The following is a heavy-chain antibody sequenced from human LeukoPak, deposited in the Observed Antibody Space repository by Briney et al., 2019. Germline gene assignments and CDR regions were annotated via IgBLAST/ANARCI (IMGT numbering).Heavy chain of an antibody. D-gene: IGHD3-10*01. CDR3: ARGLLWFGELYSGWFDP. V-gene: IGHV1-2*02. J-gene: IGHJ5*02. CDR1: GYTFTGYY. Sequence: ASVKVSCKASGYTFTGYYMHWVRQAPGQGLEWMGWINPNSGGTNYAQKFQGRVTMTRDTSISTAYMELCRLRSDDTAVYYCARGLLWFGELYSGWFDPWGQGTLVTVSS. CDR2: INPNSGGT.